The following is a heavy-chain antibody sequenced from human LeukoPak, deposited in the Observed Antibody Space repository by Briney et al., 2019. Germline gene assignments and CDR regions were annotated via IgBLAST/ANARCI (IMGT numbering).Heavy chain of an antibody. CDR1: GYTFTGYY. CDR2: INPNSGGT. V-gene: IGHV1-2*02. Sequence: ASVKVSCKASGYTFTGYYMHWVRQAPGQGLEWMGWINPNSGGTNYAQKFQGRVTMTRDTSISTAYMELSRLRSDDTAVYYCARVPKVGATMRSFDYWGQGTLVTVSS. D-gene: IGHD1-26*01. J-gene: IGHJ4*02. CDR3: ARVPKVGATMRSFDY.